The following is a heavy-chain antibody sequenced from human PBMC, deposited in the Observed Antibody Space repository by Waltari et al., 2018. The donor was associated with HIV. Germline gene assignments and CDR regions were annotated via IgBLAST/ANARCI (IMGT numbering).Heavy chain of an antibody. CDR1: GFSFGDFV. Sequence: EVQLVEFGGGLVQPGRSLGLSCTGFGFSFGDFVISWFRQAPGKGLEVVGLIRSRTYGGATEYAASGKGRFTISRDDLKSVAYLQMNSLKTEDTAVYYCTRSSKLDYWGQGTLVTVSS. V-gene: IGHV3-49*03. CDR3: TRSSKLDY. D-gene: IGHD4-4*01. CDR2: IRSRTYGGAT. J-gene: IGHJ4*02.